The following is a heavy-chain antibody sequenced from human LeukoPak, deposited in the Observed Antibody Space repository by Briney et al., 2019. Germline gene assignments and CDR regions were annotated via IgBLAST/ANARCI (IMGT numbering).Heavy chain of an antibody. J-gene: IGHJ6*02. CDR1: GFTFSNFW. CDR3: ARATWASSYYYGMDV. D-gene: IGHD2/OR15-2a*01. CDR2: IKQDETEK. Sequence: GGSLRLSCTASGFTFSNFWMGWVRQAPGKGLEWVASIKQDETEKFYLGSVKGRFTISRDNAKNSLYLQMSSLRVEDTALYYCARATWASSYYYGMDVWGQGTTVTVSS. V-gene: IGHV3-7*03.